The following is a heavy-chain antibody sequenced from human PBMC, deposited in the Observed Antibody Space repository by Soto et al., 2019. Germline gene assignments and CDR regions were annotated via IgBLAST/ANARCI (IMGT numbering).Heavy chain of an antibody. J-gene: IGHJ6*02. CDR3: AKDSKSLSVSAARVYGMDV. Sequence: GGSLRLSCAGSGFMFSSFAMTWVRQAPGKGLEWVSTTRSNGEHTYYADSVKGRFTVSRDNSKNTLFLEMRSLRAEDSAIYYCAKDSKSLSVSAARVYGMDVWGQGTTVTVYS. CDR2: TRSNGEHT. V-gene: IGHV3-23*01. CDR1: GFMFSSFA. D-gene: IGHD2-2*01.